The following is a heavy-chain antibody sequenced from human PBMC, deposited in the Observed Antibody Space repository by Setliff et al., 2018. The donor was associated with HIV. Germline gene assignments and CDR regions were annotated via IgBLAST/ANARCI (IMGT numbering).Heavy chain of an antibody. J-gene: IGHJ4*02. CDR1: GYTFTNYG. Sequence: ASVKVSCKASGYTFTNYGVSWVRQAPGQGLEWMGWISTNNDLVGYAQKFQGRVTMTTDTSTSTAYMELTSLRSDDTAMYYCARDANYIRDYWGQGTLVHRLL. CDR3: ARDANYIRDY. CDR2: ISTNNDLV. D-gene: IGHD3-10*02. V-gene: IGHV1-18*01.